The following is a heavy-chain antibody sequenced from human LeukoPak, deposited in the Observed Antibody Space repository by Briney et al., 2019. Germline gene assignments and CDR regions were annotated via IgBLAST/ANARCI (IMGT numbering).Heavy chain of an antibody. CDR3: GRDQWYDGGDLGFDY. J-gene: IGHJ4*02. V-gene: IGHV3-21*01. CDR1: GFTFSSYS. D-gene: IGHD2-15*01. Sequence: GGSLRLSCAASGFTFSSYSMNWVRQAPGKGLEWVSSISSSSSYIYYADSVKGRFTISRDNAKNSLYLQMNSLRAEDTAVYYCGRDQWYDGGDLGFDYWAQGTLVTASS. CDR2: ISSSSSYI.